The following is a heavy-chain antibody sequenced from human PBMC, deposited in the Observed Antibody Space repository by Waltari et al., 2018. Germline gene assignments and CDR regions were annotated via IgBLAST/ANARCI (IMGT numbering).Heavy chain of an antibody. CDR1: GGTFSSYA. V-gene: IGHV1-69*01. CDR3: ARDHRYCSGGSCYSEFDY. J-gene: IGHJ4*02. CDR2: IIPIFGTA. Sequence: QVQLVQSGAEVKKPGSSVKVSCKASGGTFSSYAISWVRQAPGHGLEWMGGIIPIFGTANYAQKFQGRVTITADESTSTAYMELSSLRSEDTAVYYCARDHRYCSGGSCYSEFDYWGQGTLVTVSS. D-gene: IGHD2-15*01.